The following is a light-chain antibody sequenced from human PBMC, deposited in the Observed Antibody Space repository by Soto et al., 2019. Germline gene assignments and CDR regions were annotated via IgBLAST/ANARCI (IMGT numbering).Light chain of an antibody. CDR1: QSVSSN. CDR2: DAS. CDR3: QQRSNS. V-gene: IGKV3-11*01. J-gene: IGKJ4*01. Sequence: EIVMTQSPGTLSVSPGERATPSCRASQSVSSNLAWYQQKPGQAPRLLISDASTRATSIPPRFSGSGSGTDFTLTISSLEPEDFAVYYCQQRSNSFGGGTKV.